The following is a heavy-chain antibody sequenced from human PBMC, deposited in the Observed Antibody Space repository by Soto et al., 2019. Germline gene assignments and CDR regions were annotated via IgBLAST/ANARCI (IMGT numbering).Heavy chain of an antibody. CDR1: GYSFTSYW. V-gene: IGHV5-51*01. Sequence: PGESLKISCKGSGYSFTSYWIGWVRQMPGKGLEWMGIIYPGDSDTRYSPSFQGQVTISAAKSISTAYLQLRSLQASDTAMYYCASPHCSSTSCLTPDAFDIWGQGTMVTVS. D-gene: IGHD2-2*01. CDR2: IYPGDSDT. CDR3: ASPHCSSTSCLTPDAFDI. J-gene: IGHJ3*02.